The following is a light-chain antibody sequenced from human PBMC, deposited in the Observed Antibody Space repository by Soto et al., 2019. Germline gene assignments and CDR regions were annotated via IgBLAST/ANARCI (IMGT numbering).Light chain of an antibody. CDR2: GAS. CDR3: QQSHSPPLT. V-gene: IGKV1-39*01. Sequence: DIQMTQSPSSLSASVGDRVTITCRASQSISSYLNWYQQKPGKAPKVLISGASSLQSGVPFRFSGSGSGTSFTLTISSLQCEDFASYYCQQSHSPPLTFGGGTKVEIK. J-gene: IGKJ4*01. CDR1: QSISSY.